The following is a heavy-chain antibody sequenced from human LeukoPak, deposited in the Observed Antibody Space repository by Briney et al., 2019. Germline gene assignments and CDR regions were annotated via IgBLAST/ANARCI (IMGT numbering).Heavy chain of an antibody. J-gene: IGHJ4*02. CDR2: IKSKTDGGTT. Sequence: GGSLRLSCAASGFTFSNAWMSWVRQAPGKGLEWVGRIKSKTDGGTTDYAAPVKGRFTISRDDSKNTLYLQMNSLKTEDTAVYYCTTDLGTGYSSSWSRFFYGPLHHYVDYWGQGTLVTVSS. CDR3: TTDLGTGYSSSWSRFFYGPLHHYVDY. V-gene: IGHV3-15*01. CDR1: GFTFSNAW. D-gene: IGHD6-13*01.